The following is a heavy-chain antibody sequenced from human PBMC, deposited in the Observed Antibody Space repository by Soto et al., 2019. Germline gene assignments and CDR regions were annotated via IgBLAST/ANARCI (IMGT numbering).Heavy chain of an antibody. CDR2: TPLTGTT. CDR3: RAWLLAESYDI. CDR1: GNSVNSNF. J-gene: IGHJ3*02. V-gene: IGHV3-53*01. Sequence: GGSLKLGSSASGNSVNSNFVNWVRKAPGKGLEWASFTPLTGTTFYADSVKGRLTVSRDDFNNAVYLQMNSLTVDDTAVYYCRAWLLAESYDIWGPGTVVTVSS. D-gene: IGHD2-21*02.